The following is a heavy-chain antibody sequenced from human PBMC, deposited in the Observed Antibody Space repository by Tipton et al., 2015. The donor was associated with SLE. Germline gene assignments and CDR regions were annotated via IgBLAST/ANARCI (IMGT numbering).Heavy chain of an antibody. J-gene: IGHJ4*02. V-gene: IGHV4-61*09. Sequence: TLSLTCTVSGGSISSGSYYWSWIRQPAGKGLEWIGYIYTSGSTYFNPSLTSRVTISVDTSKNQFSLKLSSVTAADTAVYYCARATRGGGEFDYWGQGTLVTVSS. CDR1: GGSISSGSYY. D-gene: IGHD3-10*01. CDR2: IYTSGST. CDR3: ARATRGGGEFDY.